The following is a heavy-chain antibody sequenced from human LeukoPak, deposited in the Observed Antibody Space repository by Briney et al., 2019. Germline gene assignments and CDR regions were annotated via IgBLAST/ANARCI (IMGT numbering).Heavy chain of an antibody. CDR3: ARDSPDGSGTYYNDSPDY. CDR2: INPNSGGT. Sequence: AASVKVSCKASGYTFTGYYMHWVRQAPGQGLEWMGWINPNSGGTNYAQKFQGRVTMTRDTSISTAYMELSRLRSDDTAVYYCARDSPDGSGTYYNDSPDYWGQGTLVTVSS. D-gene: IGHD3-10*01. J-gene: IGHJ4*02. CDR1: GYTFTGYY. V-gene: IGHV1-2*02.